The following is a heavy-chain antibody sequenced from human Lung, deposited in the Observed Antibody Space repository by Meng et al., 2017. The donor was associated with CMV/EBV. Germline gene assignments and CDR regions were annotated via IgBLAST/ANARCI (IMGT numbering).Heavy chain of an antibody. CDR1: GGSISSCGFY. D-gene: IGHD3-10*01. CDR2: IHSSGST. V-gene: IGHV4-31*03. Sequence: QVRLQRACPVLLNPSQTLLLTCIVSGGSISSCGFYWSWIRQHPGKGLEWIGYIHSSGSTYYNPSLRSRLTISVDTSKNQFSLKLSSVTAADTAVYYCARASYGSGSPLGESWFDPWGQGTLVTVSS. CDR3: ARASYGSGSPLGESWFDP. J-gene: IGHJ5*02.